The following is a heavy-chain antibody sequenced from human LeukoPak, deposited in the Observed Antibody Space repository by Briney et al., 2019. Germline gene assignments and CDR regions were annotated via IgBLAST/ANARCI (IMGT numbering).Heavy chain of an antibody. V-gene: IGHV4-39*07. Sequence: IGTTYYNPALKSRVTISIDTSKYQFSLKVTSVAAADTAMYYCVGDRPLSNGAGNWFDAWGQGTLVGVSS. J-gene: IGHJ5*02. CDR3: VGDRPLSNGAGNWFDA. D-gene: IGHD6-19*01. CDR2: IGTT.